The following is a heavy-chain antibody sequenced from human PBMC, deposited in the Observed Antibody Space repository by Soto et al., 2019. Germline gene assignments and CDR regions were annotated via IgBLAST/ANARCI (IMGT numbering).Heavy chain of an antibody. V-gene: IGHV3-9*01. CDR3: AKDISGIAAAGGWFDP. D-gene: IGHD6-13*01. CDR2: ISWNSGSI. J-gene: IGHJ5*02. CDR1: GFTFDDYA. Sequence: ESVGGLVQPGRSLRLSCAASGFTFDDYAMHWVRHAPGKGLEWVSGISWNSGSIGYADSVKGRFTISRDNAKNSLYLQMNSLRAEDTALYYCAKDISGIAAAGGWFDPWGQGTLVTVSS.